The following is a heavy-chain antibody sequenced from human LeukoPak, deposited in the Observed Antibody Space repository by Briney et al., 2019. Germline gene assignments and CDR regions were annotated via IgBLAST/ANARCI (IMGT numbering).Heavy chain of an antibody. J-gene: IGHJ4*02. D-gene: IGHD2-2*01. V-gene: IGHV4-59*12. CDR2: IYHSGST. CDR3: ARDTHCSSTSCYYYFDY. CDR1: GGSISSYY. Sequence: EASETLSLTCTVSGGSISSYYWSWIRQPPGKGLEWIGYIYHSGSTYYNPSLKSRVTISVDRSKNQFSLKLSSVTAADTAVYYCARDTHCSSTSCYYYFDYWGQGTLVTVSS.